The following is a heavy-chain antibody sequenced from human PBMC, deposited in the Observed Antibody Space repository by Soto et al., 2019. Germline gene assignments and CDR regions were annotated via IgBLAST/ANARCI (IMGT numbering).Heavy chain of an antibody. V-gene: IGHV1-18*04. J-gene: IGHJ6*02. CDR1: GYTFTSYG. Sequence: SVKVSCKASGYTFTSYGISWVRQAPGQGLEWMGWISAYNGNTNYAQKLQGRVTMTTDTSTSTAYMELRSLRSDDTAVYYCARGTVVVVAATYYYYGMDVWGQGTTVTVSS. D-gene: IGHD2-15*01. CDR3: ARGTVVVVAATYYYYGMDV. CDR2: ISAYNGNT.